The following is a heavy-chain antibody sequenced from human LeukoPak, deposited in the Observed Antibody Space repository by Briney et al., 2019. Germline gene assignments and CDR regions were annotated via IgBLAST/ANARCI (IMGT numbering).Heavy chain of an antibody. CDR3: ARGIAVAGTRLDY. CDR2: IYDSGST. J-gene: IGHJ4*02. CDR1: GGSVSSGIYY. Sequence: PSETLSLTCTVSGGSVSSGIYYWGWIRQPPGKGLGWIGYIYDSGSTNYNPSLKSRVTISVDTSKNQFSLKLSSVTAADTAVYYCARGIAVAGTRLDYWGQGTLVTVSS. D-gene: IGHD6-19*01. V-gene: IGHV4-61*01.